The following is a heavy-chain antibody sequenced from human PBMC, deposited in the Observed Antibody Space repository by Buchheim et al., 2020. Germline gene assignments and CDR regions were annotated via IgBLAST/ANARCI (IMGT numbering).Heavy chain of an antibody. CDR2: ISSTSSYI. V-gene: IGHV3-21*02. D-gene: IGHD4-17*01. CDR3: ARDFYGDYSFDC. J-gene: IGHJ4*02. CDR1: GFTFSSYS. Sequence: EVQLVESGGGLVKPGGSLRLSCAVSGFTFSSYSMNWVRQAPGKGLEWVSSISSTSSYIYYADSVKGRLTISREYAKNSLYLQMNSRRAEDTAVYYCARDFYGDYSFDCWGQGTL.